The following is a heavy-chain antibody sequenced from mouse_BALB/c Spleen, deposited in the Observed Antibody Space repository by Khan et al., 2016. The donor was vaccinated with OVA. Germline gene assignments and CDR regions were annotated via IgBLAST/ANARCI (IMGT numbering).Heavy chain of an antibody. CDR3: SRDYWVDY. V-gene: IGHV5-6-5*01. J-gene: IGHJ3*01. Sequence: EVQRVESGGGLVKPGGSLKVSCAASGFTFSNYAMSWVRQTAEKRMEWVASISSGGNTYFQDSVKGRFTISRDNVRNIVYLQMSSLRSEDTAMYYCSRDYWVDYWGQGTLVTVSA. CDR2: ISSGGNT. CDR1: GFTFSNYA.